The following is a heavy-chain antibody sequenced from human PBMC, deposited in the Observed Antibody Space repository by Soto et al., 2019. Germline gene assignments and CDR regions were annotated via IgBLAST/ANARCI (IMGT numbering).Heavy chain of an antibody. J-gene: IGHJ6*02. D-gene: IGHD3-3*01. CDR1: GFTFSSYS. CDR3: ARVAITIFGVVIIDYYYGMDV. Sequence: PGGSLRLSCAASGFTFSSYSMNWVRQAPGKGLEWVSYISSSSSTTYYADSVKGRFTISRDNAKNSLYLQMNSLRDEDTAVYYCARVAITIFGVVIIDYYYGMDVWGQGTTVTVSS. V-gene: IGHV3-48*02. CDR2: ISSSSSTT.